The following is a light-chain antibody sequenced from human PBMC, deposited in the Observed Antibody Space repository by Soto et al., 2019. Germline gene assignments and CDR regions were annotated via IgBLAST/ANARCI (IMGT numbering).Light chain of an antibody. CDR3: QQRSNWPIT. V-gene: IGKV3-11*01. CDR1: QSVGRY. CDR2: DAS. Sequence: ETVLTQSPATLSLSPGERATLSCRASQSVGRYLVWYQQKPGQAPKVLIYDASNRATGIPARFSGSGSGTDFTLTISSLEPEDFAVYYCQQRSNWPITFGQGTRLEIK. J-gene: IGKJ5*01.